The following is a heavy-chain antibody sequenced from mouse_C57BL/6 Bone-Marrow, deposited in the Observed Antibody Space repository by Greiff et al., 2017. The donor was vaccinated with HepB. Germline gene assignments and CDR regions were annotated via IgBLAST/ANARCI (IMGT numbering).Heavy chain of an antibody. D-gene: IGHD2-2*01. V-gene: IGHV1-81*01. CDR3: ARGGYYWYFDV. J-gene: IGHJ1*03. CDR2: IYPRSGNT. CDR1: GYTFTSYG. Sequence: VQRVESGAELARPGASVKLSCKASGYTFTSYGISWVKQRTGQGLEWIGEIYPRSGNTYYNEKFKGKATLTADKSSSTAYMELRSLTSEDSAVYFCARGGYYWYFDVWGTGTTVTVSS.